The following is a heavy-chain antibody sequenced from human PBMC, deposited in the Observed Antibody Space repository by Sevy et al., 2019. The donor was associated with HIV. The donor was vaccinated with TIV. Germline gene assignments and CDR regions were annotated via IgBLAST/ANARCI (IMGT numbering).Heavy chain of an antibody. CDR3: VRAIQLAASY. J-gene: IGHJ4*02. V-gene: IGHV3-7*04. CDR1: AINIRDYW. CDR2: INPDGSKI. D-gene: IGHD2-15*01. Sequence: GGFLRLSCEASAINIRDYWMNWVRQAPGKGLEWVANINPDGSKIYYADSVKGRFTISRDSAKNSVFLQMTSLRVEDTAVYYCVRAIQLAASYWGQGILVTVSS.